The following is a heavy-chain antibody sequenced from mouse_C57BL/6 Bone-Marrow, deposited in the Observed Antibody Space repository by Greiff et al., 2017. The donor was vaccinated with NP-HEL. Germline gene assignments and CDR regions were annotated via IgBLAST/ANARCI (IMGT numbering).Heavy chain of an antibody. CDR1: GYAFTNYL. Sequence: QVQLQQSGAELVRPGTSVKVSCKASGYAFTNYLIEWVKQRPGQGLEWIGVINPGSGGTNYNEKFKGKATLTADNSSITAYMQLSSLTSENSAVYVCARGGIYYDYAWFAYWGRGTRVTVSA. D-gene: IGHD2-4*01. CDR2: INPGSGGT. CDR3: ARGGIYYDYAWFAY. V-gene: IGHV1-54*01. J-gene: IGHJ3*01.